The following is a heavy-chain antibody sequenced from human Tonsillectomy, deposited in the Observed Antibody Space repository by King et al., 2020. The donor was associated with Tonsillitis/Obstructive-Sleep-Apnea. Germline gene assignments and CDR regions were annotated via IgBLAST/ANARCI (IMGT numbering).Heavy chain of an antibody. V-gene: IGHV3-64*01. D-gene: IGHD3-3*01. CDR1: GFTFSNYA. CDR2: ISSNGGST. Sequence: VQLVESGGGLVQPGGSLRLSCAASGFTFSNYAMHWVRQAPGKRLEYVSAISSNGGSTYYANSVKGRFTISRDNSKNTLYLQMGSLRVEDMAVYYCAREQGDFWSGYLDYWGQGTLVTVSS. J-gene: IGHJ4*02. CDR3: AREQGDFWSGYLDY.